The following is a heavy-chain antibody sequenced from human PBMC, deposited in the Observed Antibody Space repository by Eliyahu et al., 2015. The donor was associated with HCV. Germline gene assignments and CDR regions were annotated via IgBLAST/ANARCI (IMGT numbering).Heavy chain of an antibody. CDR3: ARGNNFYYSGGTCYSDALDI. V-gene: IGHV3-48*01. J-gene: IGHJ3*02. Sequence: EVQLVESGGGLVQPGGSXXLSCAASGFIFSRYXIXWVRQAPGKGPEALSYXSSSSTTIYYADSVKGRFTISRDNAKDSLYLQMNSLRAEDTALYYCARGNNFYYSGGTCYSDALDIWGQGTMVTVSS. CDR2: XSSSSTTI. D-gene: IGHD2-15*01. CDR1: GFIFSRYX.